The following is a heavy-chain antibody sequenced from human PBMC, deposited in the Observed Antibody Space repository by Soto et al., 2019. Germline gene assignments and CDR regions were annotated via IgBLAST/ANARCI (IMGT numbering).Heavy chain of an antibody. D-gene: IGHD3-22*01. J-gene: IGHJ4*02. CDR1: GGSISSSSYY. CDR3: AGDYCDRSGYYYGF. V-gene: IGHV4-39*01. Sequence: QLQLQESGPGLVKPSETLSLTCTVSGGSISSSSYYWGWIRQPPGKGLEWIGSIYYSGSTYYNPSLKSRVTMYADRFRSQFSVKLSSVTAADPAVYYCAGDYCDRSGYYYGFWGEGTLVTVSS. CDR2: IYYSGST.